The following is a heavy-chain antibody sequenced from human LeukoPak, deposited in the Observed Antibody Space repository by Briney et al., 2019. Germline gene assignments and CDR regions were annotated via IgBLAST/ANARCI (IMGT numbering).Heavy chain of an antibody. CDR2: IYPGDSTT. CDR3: AGTYHGRGYRAFDI. D-gene: IGHD3-22*01. V-gene: IGHV5-51*01. CDR1: GYSFTNYW. Sequence: GESLKISCKASGYSFTNYWIGWVRQMPGKGLEWMGLIYPGDSTTRYSPSSQGQVTISADNSINTAYLQWSSLAASDTAIYYCAGTYHGRGYRAFDIWGQGTLVTVPS. J-gene: IGHJ3*02.